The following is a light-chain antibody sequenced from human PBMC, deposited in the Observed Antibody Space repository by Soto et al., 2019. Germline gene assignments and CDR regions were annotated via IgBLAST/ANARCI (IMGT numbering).Light chain of an antibody. V-gene: IGKV3-15*01. CDR3: QHFKSFPIT. CDR2: GTS. J-gene: IGKJ5*01. CDR1: QNISRS. Sequence: EIVMTQSPVTLSVSPGERATLSCRASQNISRSLAWYQQKPGQGPSLLIYGTSTRAGGVPARFSGGGSGTEFTLTITSLQSEDFATYYCQHFKSFPITFGQGTRLEIK.